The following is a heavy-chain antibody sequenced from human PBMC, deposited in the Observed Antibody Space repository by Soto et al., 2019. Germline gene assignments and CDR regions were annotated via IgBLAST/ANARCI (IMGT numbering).Heavy chain of an antibody. J-gene: IGHJ4*02. CDR2: IYYSGST. Sequence: QLQLQESGPGLVKPSETLSLTCPVSGGSISSSSYYWGWIRQPPGKGLEWIGSIYYSGSTYYNPSLKSRVTISVDTSKNQFSLKLSSVTAADTAVYYCAAHCSSTSCSDYWGQGTLVTVSS. CDR3: AAHCSSTSCSDY. V-gene: IGHV4-39*01. CDR1: GGSISSSSYY. D-gene: IGHD2-2*01.